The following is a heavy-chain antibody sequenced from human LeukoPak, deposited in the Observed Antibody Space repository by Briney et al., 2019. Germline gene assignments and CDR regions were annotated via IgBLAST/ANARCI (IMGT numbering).Heavy chain of an antibody. J-gene: IGHJ5*02. Sequence: SVKVSCKASGGTFSSYTISWVRQAPGQGLEWMGGVIPIFGTPNYAQKFQGRVTITADKSTSTAYMELSSLRSEDTAVYYCARVLITSANWFDPWGQGTLVTVSS. CDR3: ARVLITSANWFDP. V-gene: IGHV1-69*06. D-gene: IGHD1-14*01. CDR1: GGTFSSYT. CDR2: VIPIFGTP.